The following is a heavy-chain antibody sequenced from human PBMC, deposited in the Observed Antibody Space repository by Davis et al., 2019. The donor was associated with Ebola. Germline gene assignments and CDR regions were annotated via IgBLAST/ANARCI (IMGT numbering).Heavy chain of an antibody. V-gene: IGHV3-48*04. J-gene: IGHJ4*02. Sequence: GALKISCAASGFTFSSYSMNWVRQAPGKGLEWVSYISSSSSTIYYADSVKGRFTISRDNAKNSLYLQMNSLRAEDTAVYYCARGRFLEWPDYWGQGTLVTVSS. CDR1: GFTFSSYS. CDR3: ARGRFLEWPDY. D-gene: IGHD3-3*01. CDR2: ISSSSSTI.